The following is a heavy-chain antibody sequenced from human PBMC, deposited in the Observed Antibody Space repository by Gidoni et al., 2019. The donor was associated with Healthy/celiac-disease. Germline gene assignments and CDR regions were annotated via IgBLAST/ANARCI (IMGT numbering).Heavy chain of an antibody. CDR2: INHSGST. CDR1: GGSFSGYY. J-gene: IGHJ4*02. V-gene: IGHV4-34*01. Sequence: QVQLQQWGAGLLKPSETLSLTCAVYGGSFSGYYWSWIRQPPGKGLEWIGEINHSGSTNYNPSLKSRVTISVDTSKNQFSLKLSSVTAADTAVYYCARLNGWFGEDYWGQGTLVTVSS. D-gene: IGHD3-10*01. CDR3: ARLNGWFGEDY.